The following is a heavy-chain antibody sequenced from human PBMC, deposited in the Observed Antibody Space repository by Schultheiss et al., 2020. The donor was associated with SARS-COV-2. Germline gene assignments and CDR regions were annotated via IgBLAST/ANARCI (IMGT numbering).Heavy chain of an antibody. Sequence: KISCKASGFTFTSSAMQWVRQARGQRLEWIGWIVVGSGNTNYAQKFQERVTITRDMSTSTAYMELSSLRSEDTAVYYCAAVYDSSGYYQFDYWGQGTLVTVSS. CDR2: IVVGSGNT. D-gene: IGHD3-22*01. CDR1: GFTFTSSA. CDR3: AAVYDSSGYYQFDY. V-gene: IGHV1-58*02. J-gene: IGHJ4*02.